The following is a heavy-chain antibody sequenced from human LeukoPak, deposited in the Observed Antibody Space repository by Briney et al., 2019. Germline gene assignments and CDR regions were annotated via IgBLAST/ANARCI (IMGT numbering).Heavy chain of an antibody. CDR1: GGSISSLY. CDR2: IYHTGST. V-gene: IGHV4-59*08. CDR3: ARHRAYSSSSPFDY. D-gene: IGHD6-6*01. J-gene: IGHJ4*02. Sequence: PSETLSLTCSVSGGSISSLYWSWIRQPPGKGLEWIGYIYHTGSTNYNPSLKSRVTMFVDMSKNQFPLRLSSVTAADTAVCYCARHRAYSSSSPFDYWGQGTLVTVPS.